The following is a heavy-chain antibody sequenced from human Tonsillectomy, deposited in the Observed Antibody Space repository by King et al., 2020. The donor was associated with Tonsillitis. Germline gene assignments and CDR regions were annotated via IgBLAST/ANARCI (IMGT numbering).Heavy chain of an antibody. Sequence: VQLVESGGGVVQPGRSLRLSCAASGFTFSSYGMHWVRQAPGKGLEWVAVIGYDGSNKYYADSVKGRFTISRDNSKNTLYLQMNSLRAEDTAVYYCARDWEGYCSSTTCYEDNWFDPWGQGTLVTVSS. CDR1: GFTFSSYG. D-gene: IGHD2-2*01. V-gene: IGHV3-33*08. J-gene: IGHJ5*02. CDR2: IGYDGSNK. CDR3: ARDWEGYCSSTTCYEDNWFDP.